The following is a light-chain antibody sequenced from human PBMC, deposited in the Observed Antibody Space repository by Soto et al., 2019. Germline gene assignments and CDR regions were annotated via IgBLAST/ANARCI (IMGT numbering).Light chain of an antibody. CDR2: EVS. CDR1: SSDVGGYNY. V-gene: IGLV2-14*01. J-gene: IGLJ2*01. Sequence: QSALTQPASVSGSPGQSITISCTGTSSDVGGYNYVSWYQQYPGKAPKLVIYEVSPRPSGVSNRFSGSKSGNTASLTVSGLQAEGEADYYCSSYTTSRTVLFGGGTKLTVL. CDR3: SSYTTSRTVL.